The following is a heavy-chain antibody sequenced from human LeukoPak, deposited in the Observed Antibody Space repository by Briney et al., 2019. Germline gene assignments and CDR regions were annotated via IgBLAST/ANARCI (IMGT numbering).Heavy chain of an antibody. D-gene: IGHD3-16*01. Sequence: GGSLRLPCAASGFTFSTYGMHWVRQAPGKGLEWVAVISYDGSNRYYADSVKGRFTISRDNSKNTLYLQMNSLRAEDTAVYYCAKLLGGYDDSWGQGTLVTVSS. CDR2: ISYDGSNR. CDR1: GFTFSTYG. CDR3: AKLLGGYDDS. V-gene: IGHV3-30*18. J-gene: IGHJ4*02.